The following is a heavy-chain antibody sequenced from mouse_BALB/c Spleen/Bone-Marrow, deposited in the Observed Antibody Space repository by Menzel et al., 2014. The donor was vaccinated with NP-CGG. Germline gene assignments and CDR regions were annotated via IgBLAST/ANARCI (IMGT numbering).Heavy chain of an antibody. CDR1: GFTFSDYY. CDR2: ISNGGGST. D-gene: IGHD3-3*01. CDR3: ARRGWFYAMDY. V-gene: IGHV5-12*02. J-gene: IGHJ4*01. Sequence: EVKLEESGGGLVQPGGSLKLSCATSGFTFSDYYMYWVRQTPEKRLEWVAYISNGGGSTYYPDTVKGRFTISRDNAKNTLYLQMGRLKSEDTAMYYCARRGWFYAMDYWGQGTSVTVSS.